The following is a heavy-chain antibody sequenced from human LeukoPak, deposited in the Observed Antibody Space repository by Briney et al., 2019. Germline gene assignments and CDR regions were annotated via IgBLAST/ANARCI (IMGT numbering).Heavy chain of an antibody. D-gene: IGHD2-15*01. CDR3: AREVQLILGDAFDI. V-gene: IGHV4-59*11. J-gene: IGHJ3*02. CDR2: IHYTGTT. Sequence: SETLSLTCIVSGGSINNHYWTWIRQTPGKGLEWIGDIHYTGTTKYNPSLKSRVTISIDTSKNQFSLKLNSVTAADTAVYYCAREVQLILGDAFDIWGQGTMVTVSS. CDR1: GGSINNHY.